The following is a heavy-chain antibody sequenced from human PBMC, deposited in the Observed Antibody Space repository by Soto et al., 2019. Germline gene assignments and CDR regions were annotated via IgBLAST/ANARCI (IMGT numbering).Heavy chain of an antibody. CDR1: GFTFSSYG. CDR3: AKSKAAAYSYDVDV. CDR2: ISYSGGTT. V-gene: IGHV3-23*01. Sequence: PGGSLRLSCAASGFTFSSYGMSWVRQAPGKGLEWVSSISYSGGTTNYADSVKGRFTISRDNSKNTLYLQMNSLRAEDTAVYFCAKSKAAAYSYDVDVWGQGTTVTVSS. D-gene: IGHD2-2*01. J-gene: IGHJ6*01.